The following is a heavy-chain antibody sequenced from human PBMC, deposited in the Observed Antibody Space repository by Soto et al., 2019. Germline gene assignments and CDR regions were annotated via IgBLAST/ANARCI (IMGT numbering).Heavy chain of an antibody. CDR2: IIGSGGRT. J-gene: IGHJ6*02. CDR3: AKDRIMGSTTFWGMDV. D-gene: IGHD3-16*01. V-gene: IGHV3-23*01. Sequence: EVQLLESGGGLVQPGGSLRLSCAASGFTFSSYAMSWVRQAPGKGLEWVSAIIGSGGRTYYADSVKGRFTISRDNSKNTLYLQMNSLRVEVTAVYYCAKDRIMGSTTFWGMDVWGQGTTVTVSS. CDR1: GFTFSSYA.